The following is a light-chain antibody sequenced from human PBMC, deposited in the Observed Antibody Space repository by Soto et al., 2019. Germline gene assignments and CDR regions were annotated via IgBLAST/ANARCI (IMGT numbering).Light chain of an antibody. V-gene: IGKV1-39*01. CDR2: AAS. J-gene: IGKJ1*01. CDR1: QSISNY. Sequence: DLPMTQSPSSLSASVGDRVTITCRASQSISNYLNWYQQKPGKAPKVLIYAASSLQSGVPSRFSGSGSGTDFTLTISSLQPEDFATYYCQQSYSSPRTFGQGSKVGIK. CDR3: QQSYSSPRT.